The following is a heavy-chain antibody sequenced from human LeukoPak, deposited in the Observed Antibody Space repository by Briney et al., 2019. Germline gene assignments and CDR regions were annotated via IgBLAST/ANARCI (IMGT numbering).Heavy chain of an antibody. CDR3: WRCGRGSAVVVVARSFDI. J-gene: IGHJ3*02. CDR1: GFPFSIIH. CDR2: TYTGGNS. D-gene: IGHD2-15*01. V-gene: IGHV3-53*01. Sequence: GSLRLSCASCGFPFSIIHMVWAPQAPGRGLEWVSVTYTGGNSYYAHAVKGRFIIPRDISNNTLYLQMNRLRAQEPALYFFWRCGRGSAVVVVARSFDIWGQGTLVTVSS.